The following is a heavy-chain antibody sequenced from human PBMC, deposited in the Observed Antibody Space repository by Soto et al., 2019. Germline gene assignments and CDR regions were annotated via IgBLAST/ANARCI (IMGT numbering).Heavy chain of an antibody. CDR3: ARAMDTAMASKDNWFDP. CDR1: GFTFRSYA. V-gene: IGHV3-30-3*01. D-gene: IGHD5-18*01. CDR2: ISYDENNR. Sequence: PGGSLRLSCAASGFTFRSYAMHWVRQAPGKGLEWVAVISYDENNRYYTDSVKGRFTISRDNSKNTLYLQVNSLRAEDTAVYYCARAMDTAMASKDNWFDPWGQGTLVTVPS. J-gene: IGHJ5*02.